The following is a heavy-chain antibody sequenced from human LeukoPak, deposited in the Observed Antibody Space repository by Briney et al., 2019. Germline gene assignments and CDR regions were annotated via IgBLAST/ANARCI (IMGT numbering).Heavy chain of an antibody. Sequence: ASVKVSCKVSGYTLNELSMHWVRQAPGQGLEWMGWINPNSGGTNYAQKFQGRVTMTRDTSISTAYMELSRLRSDDTAVYYCASQTRGPDAFDIWGQGTMVTVSS. CDR1: GYTLNELS. CDR3: ASQTRGPDAFDI. CDR2: INPNSGGT. J-gene: IGHJ3*02. V-gene: IGHV1-2*02.